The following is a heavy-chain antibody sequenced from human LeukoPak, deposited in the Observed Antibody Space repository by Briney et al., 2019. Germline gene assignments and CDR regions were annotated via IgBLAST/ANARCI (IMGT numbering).Heavy chain of an antibody. J-gene: IGHJ4*02. D-gene: IGHD3-22*01. Sequence: PSETLCLTCTVSGGSISSYYWSWIRQPPGKGLEWIGYIYYSGSTNYNPSLKSRVTISVDTSKNQFSLKLSSVTAADTAVYYCTRLSDDSRGYYFNYVFDYWGRGTLVTVSS. CDR1: GGSISSYY. V-gene: IGHV4-59*01. CDR2: IYYSGST. CDR3: TRLSDDSRGYYFNYVFDY.